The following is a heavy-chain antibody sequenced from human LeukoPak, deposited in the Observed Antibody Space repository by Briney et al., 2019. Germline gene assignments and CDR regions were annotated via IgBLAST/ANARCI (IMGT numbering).Heavy chain of an antibody. CDR2: IYYSGST. D-gene: IGHD6-6*01. Sequence: PSETLSLTCTVSGGSISSSSYYWGWIRQPPGKGLEWIGSIYYSGSTYYNPSLKSRVTISVDTSKNQFSLKLSSVIAADTAVYYCASLLSSIAARDDYWGQGTLVTVSS. CDR3: ASLLSSIAARDDY. CDR1: GGSISSSSYY. J-gene: IGHJ4*02. V-gene: IGHV4-39*07.